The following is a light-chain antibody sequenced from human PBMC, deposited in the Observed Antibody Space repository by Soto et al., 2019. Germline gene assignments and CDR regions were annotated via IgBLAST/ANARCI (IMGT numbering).Light chain of an antibody. V-gene: IGKV3-15*01. CDR3: QHYHGWPIT. CDR1: QSVSSH. J-gene: IGKJ5*01. Sequence: EIVMTQSPASLSVCQGEGASVSCRASQSVSSHLAWYQHKPGQAPRLLFYDASTRATGIPARFSGSGSGTELTLTISSLQSEDFAVYYCQHYHGWPITFGQGTRLEIK. CDR2: DAS.